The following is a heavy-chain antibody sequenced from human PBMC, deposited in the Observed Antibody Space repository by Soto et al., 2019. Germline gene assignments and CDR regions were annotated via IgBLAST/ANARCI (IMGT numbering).Heavy chain of an antibody. J-gene: IGHJ3*02. CDR3: AKDQWRFLEWLWPPDAFDI. CDR2: ISGSGGST. CDR1: GFTFSSYA. V-gene: IGHV3-23*01. D-gene: IGHD3-3*01. Sequence: GGSLRLSCAASGFTFSSYAMSWVRQAPGKGLEWVSAISGSGGSTYYADSVKGRFTISRDNSKNTLYLQMNSLRAEDTAVYYCAKDQWRFLEWLWPPDAFDIWGQGTMVTVSS.